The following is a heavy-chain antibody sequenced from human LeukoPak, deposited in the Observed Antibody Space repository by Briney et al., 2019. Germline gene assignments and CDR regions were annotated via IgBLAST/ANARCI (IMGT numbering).Heavy chain of an antibody. Sequence: SETLSLTCTVSGYSISSGYYWGWIRQPPGKGLEWIGSIYHSGSTHYNPSLKSRVTISVDTSKNQFSLKLSSVTAADTAVYYCARGTNWFDPWGQGTLVTVSS. V-gene: IGHV4-38-2*02. CDR1: GYSISSGYY. CDR3: ARGTNWFDP. D-gene: IGHD3/OR15-3a*01. J-gene: IGHJ5*02. CDR2: IYHSGST.